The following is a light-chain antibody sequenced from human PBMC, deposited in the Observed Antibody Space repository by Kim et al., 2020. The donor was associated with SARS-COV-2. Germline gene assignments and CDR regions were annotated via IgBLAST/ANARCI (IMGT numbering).Light chain of an antibody. J-gene: IGLJ3*02. V-gene: IGLV7-46*01. Sequence: GGPGTLACGASTGAVSSGHYPYGFNKKPGEAPTTLIFETTNEHSWTPARCSGSLLGGKAALTLSGAQPEEEAEYYCSVSYSGGRRVFGGGTQLTVL. CDR2: ETT. CDR3: SVSYSGGRRV. CDR1: TGAVSSGHY.